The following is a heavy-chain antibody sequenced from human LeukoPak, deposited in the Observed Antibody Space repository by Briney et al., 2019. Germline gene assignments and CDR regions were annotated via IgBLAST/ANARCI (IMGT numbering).Heavy chain of an antibody. CDR1: GFTFSSYG. J-gene: IGHJ6*02. CDR3: ARDQVPAAMWDYYYYGMDV. D-gene: IGHD2-2*01. Sequence: PGRSLRLSCAASGFTFSSYGMHWVRQAPGKGLEWVAVIWYDGSNKYYVDSVKGRFTISRDNSKNTLYLQMNSLRAEDTAVYYCARDQVPAAMWDYYYYGMDVWGQGTTVTVSS. CDR2: IWYDGSNK. V-gene: IGHV3-33*01.